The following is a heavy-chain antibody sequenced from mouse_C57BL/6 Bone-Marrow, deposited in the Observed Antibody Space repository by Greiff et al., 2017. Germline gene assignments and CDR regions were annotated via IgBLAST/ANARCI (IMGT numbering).Heavy chain of an antibody. Sequence: QVQLQQSGAELVKPGASVKLSCKASGYTFTSYGMHWVKQRPGQGLEWIGMIHPNSGSTNYNEKFKSKATLTVDKSSSTAYMQLSSLTSEDSAVYYCARPYGAWFPYWGKGTLVTVSA. CDR3: ARPYGAWFPY. V-gene: IGHV1-64*01. J-gene: IGHJ3*01. CDR2: IHPNSGST. D-gene: IGHD1-1*01. CDR1: GYTFTSYG.